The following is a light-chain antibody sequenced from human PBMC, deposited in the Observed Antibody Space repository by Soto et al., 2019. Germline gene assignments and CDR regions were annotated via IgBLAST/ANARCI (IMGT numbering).Light chain of an antibody. CDR1: QSVSSSY. CDR3: QQYGSSPRVT. Sequence: EIVLTQSPGTLSLPPGERATLSCRASQSVSSSYLAWYQQKPGQAPRLLIYGASSRATGIPDRFSGSGSGTGFTLTISRLEPEDFAVYYCQQYGSSPRVTFGQGTRLEIK. CDR2: GAS. V-gene: IGKV3-20*01. J-gene: IGKJ5*01.